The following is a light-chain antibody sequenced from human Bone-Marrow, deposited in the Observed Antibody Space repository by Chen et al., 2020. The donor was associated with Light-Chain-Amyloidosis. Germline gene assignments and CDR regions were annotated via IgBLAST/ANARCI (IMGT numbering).Light chain of an antibody. V-gene: IGLV3-25*03. Sequence: SYELTQPPSVSVSPGQTARITCSGDDLPTKYAYWYQQKPGQAPVLVIHRDTDRPSGISERFSGSSSETTATLTISRVQAEDEADYHCQSADSSGTYEVIFGGGTKLTVL. CDR1: DLPTKY. J-gene: IGLJ2*01. CDR2: RDT. CDR3: QSADSSGTYEVI.